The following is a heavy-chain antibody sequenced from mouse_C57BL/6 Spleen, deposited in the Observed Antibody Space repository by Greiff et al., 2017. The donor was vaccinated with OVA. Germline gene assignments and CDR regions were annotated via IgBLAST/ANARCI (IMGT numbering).Heavy chain of an antibody. CDR1: GYTFTSYW. V-gene: IGHV1-61*01. Sequence: VQLQQPGAELVRPGSSVKLSCKASGYTFTSYWMDWVKQRPGQGLEWIGNIYPSDSETHYNQKFKDKATLTVDKSSSTAYMQLSSLTSEDSAVYYCAREGLGPAMDYWGQGTSVTVSS. D-gene: IGHD3-3*01. J-gene: IGHJ4*01. CDR2: IYPSDSET. CDR3: AREGLGPAMDY.